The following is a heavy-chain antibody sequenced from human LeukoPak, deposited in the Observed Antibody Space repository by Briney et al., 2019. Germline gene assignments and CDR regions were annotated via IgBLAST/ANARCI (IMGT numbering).Heavy chain of an antibody. J-gene: IGHJ4*02. CDR1: GYTFSNYA. D-gene: IGHD5/OR15-5a*01. CDR3: ARGIWSSHSVGYYFDF. Sequence: ASVKVSCKASGYTFSNYATHWVRQAPGQRLEWMGWINVGNGNTKYSQEFQGRVTIIRDTSASTVYMELRSLTSEDMAVYYCARGIWSSHSVGYYFDFWGQGTLVTVSS. V-gene: IGHV1-3*03. CDR2: INVGNGNT.